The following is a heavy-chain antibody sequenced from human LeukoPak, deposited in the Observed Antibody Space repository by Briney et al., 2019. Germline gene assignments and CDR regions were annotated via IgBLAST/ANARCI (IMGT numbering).Heavy chain of an antibody. CDR2: ISGSGGST. D-gene: IGHD3-3*01. CDR3: AKEPFLEWLPPLFDY. V-gene: IGHV3-23*01. J-gene: IGHJ4*02. Sequence: PGGSLRLSCAASGFTFSSYAMSSVRQAPGKGLEGVSAISGSGGSTYYADSVKGRFTISRDNSKNKLYLQMNSLRAEDTAVYYCAKEPFLEWLPPLFDYWGQGTLVTVSS. CDR1: GFTFSSYA.